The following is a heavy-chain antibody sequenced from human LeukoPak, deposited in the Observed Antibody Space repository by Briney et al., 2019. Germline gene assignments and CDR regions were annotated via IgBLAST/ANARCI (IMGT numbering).Heavy chain of an antibody. D-gene: IGHD6-13*01. CDR2: ISYDGSNK. V-gene: IGHV3-30*04. J-gene: IGHJ4*02. Sequence: GGSLRLSCAASGFTFSSYAMHWVRQAPGKGLEWVAVISYDGSNKYYADSMKGRFTISRDNSKNTLYLQMNSLRAEDTAVYYCARDQGQQLAIDYWGQGTLVTVSS. CDR3: ARDQGQQLAIDY. CDR1: GFTFSSYA.